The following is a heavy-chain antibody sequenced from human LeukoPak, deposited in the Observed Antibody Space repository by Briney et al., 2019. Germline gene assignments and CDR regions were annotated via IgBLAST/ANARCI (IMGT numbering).Heavy chain of an antibody. J-gene: IGHJ1*01. CDR3: ARGASTVTNVCFQL. CDR1: GGSIGSHY. V-gene: IGHV4-59*11. D-gene: IGHD4-17*01. CDR2: IYYSGST. Sequence: SETLSLTCTVSGGSIGSHYWSWIRQTPGKGLEWIGYIYYSGSTNYNPSLKSRVTISVDTSKNQFSLKMTSVTAADTALYYCARGASTVTNVCFQLWGQGTLVTVSS.